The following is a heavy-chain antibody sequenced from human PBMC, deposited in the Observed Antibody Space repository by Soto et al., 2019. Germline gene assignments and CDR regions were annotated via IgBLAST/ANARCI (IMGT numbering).Heavy chain of an antibody. J-gene: IGHJ6*02. Sequence: SVKVSCKASGYTFTSYAISWVRQAPGQGLEWMGGIIPIFGTANYAQKFQGRVTITADASTSTAYMELSSLRSEDTAVYYCATPIVATPSWVSYYYSGMDVWGQRTTVTVSS. CDR1: GYTFTSYA. CDR2: IIPIFGTA. CDR3: ATPIVATPSWVSYYYSGMDV. D-gene: IGHD5-12*01. V-gene: IGHV1-69*13.